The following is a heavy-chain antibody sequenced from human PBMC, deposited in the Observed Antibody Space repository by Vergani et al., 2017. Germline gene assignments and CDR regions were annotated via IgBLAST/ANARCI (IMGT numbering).Heavy chain of an antibody. Sequence: VQLVESGGGVVQPGRSLRLSCAASGFTFSSYAMSWVRQAPGKGLEWVSAISGSGGSTYYADSVKGRFTISRDNSKNTLYLQMNSLRAEDTAVYYCAKGYYDSSGYYIWDRRAFDIWGQGTMVTVSS. D-gene: IGHD3-22*01. J-gene: IGHJ3*02. CDR3: AKGYYDSSGYYIWDRRAFDI. V-gene: IGHV3-23*04. CDR2: ISGSGGST. CDR1: GFTFSSYA.